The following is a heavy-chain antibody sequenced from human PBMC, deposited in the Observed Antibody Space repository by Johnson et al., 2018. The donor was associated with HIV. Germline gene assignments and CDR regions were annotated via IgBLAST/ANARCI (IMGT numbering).Heavy chain of an antibody. Sequence: MQLVESGGGLVQPGGSLRLSCAASGFTFSSYAMSWVRQAPGKGLEWVSAISGSGGSTYYADSVKGRFTISRDNSKNPLYLQMNNLSAEDTAVYYCARGRNYYDRVAFDIWGQGALVTVSS. J-gene: IGHJ3*02. CDR2: ISGSGGST. CDR1: GFTFSSYA. CDR3: ARGRNYYDRVAFDI. D-gene: IGHD3-22*01. V-gene: IGHV3-23*04.